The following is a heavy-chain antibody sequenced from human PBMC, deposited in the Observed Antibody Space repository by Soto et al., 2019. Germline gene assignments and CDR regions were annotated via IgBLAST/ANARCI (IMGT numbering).Heavy chain of an antibody. CDR2: MSGSGRTI. V-gene: IGHV3-23*01. D-gene: IGHD2-8*01. Sequence: GGSLRLSCAASGFTFNSYAMSWFRQAPGKGLEWVSAMSGSGRTIYYAESVNGRFTISRDNAKNTLFLQLNSLRAEDTAVYYCAKEAGMVYAYFDYWGQGTLVTVS. CDR1: GFTFNSYA. J-gene: IGHJ4*02. CDR3: AKEAGMVYAYFDY.